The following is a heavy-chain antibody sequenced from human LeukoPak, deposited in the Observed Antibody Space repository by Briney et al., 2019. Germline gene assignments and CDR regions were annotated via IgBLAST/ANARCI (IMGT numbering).Heavy chain of an antibody. J-gene: IGHJ4*02. D-gene: IGHD1-1*01. CDR1: GFSFSTSW. Sequence: GGSLRLSCAASGFSFSTSWMTWVRQAPGKGLEWVADIRRDGGEIYYMDSVKGRFAISRDNAKNSLYLQMNSLRVEDTAVYYCVRDGDDWNDFDHWGQGTLVTVSS. CDR2: IRRDGGEI. CDR3: VRDGDDWNDFDH. V-gene: IGHV3-7*01.